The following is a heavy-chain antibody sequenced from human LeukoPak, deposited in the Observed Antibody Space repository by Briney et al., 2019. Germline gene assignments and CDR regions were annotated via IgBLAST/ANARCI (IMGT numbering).Heavy chain of an antibody. D-gene: IGHD3-10*01. CDR3: ATHNTVFYGSGSYPPPYLDY. Sequence: GGSLRLSCAASGFTFSSYAMSWVRQAPGKGLEWVSAISGSGGSTYYADSVKGRFTISRDNSKNTLYLQMNSLRAEDTAVYYCATHNTVFYGSGSYPPPYLDYWGQGTLVTVPS. CDR2: ISGSGGST. V-gene: IGHV3-23*01. CDR1: GFTFSSYA. J-gene: IGHJ4*02.